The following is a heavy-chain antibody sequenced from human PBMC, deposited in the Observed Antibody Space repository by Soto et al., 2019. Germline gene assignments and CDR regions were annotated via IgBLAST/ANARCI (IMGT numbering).Heavy chain of an antibody. Sequence: GASVKVSCKASGYTFTSYGISWVRQAPGQGLEWMGWISAYNGNTNYAQKLQGRVTMTTDTSTSTAYMELRSLRSDDTAVYYCARALKLERRRGILEGAFDIWGQGTMVTVSS. V-gene: IGHV1-18*01. CDR3: ARALKLERRRGILEGAFDI. CDR1: GYTFTSYG. D-gene: IGHD1-1*01. CDR2: ISAYNGNT. J-gene: IGHJ3*02.